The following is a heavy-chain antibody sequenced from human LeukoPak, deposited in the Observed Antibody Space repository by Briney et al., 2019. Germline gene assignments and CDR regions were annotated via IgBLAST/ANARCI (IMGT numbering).Heavy chain of an antibody. V-gene: IGHV3-23*01. CDR2: ISGSGGST. Sequence: HTGGSLRLSCAASGLTFSSYAMSWVRQAPGRGLEWVSAISGSGGSTYYADSVKGRFTISRDNSKNTLYLQMNSLRAEDTAVYYCAKRIVVVPAAKARLWWYFDLWGRGTLVTVSS. CDR3: AKRIVVVPAAKARLWWYFDL. CDR1: GLTFSSYA. D-gene: IGHD2-2*01. J-gene: IGHJ2*01.